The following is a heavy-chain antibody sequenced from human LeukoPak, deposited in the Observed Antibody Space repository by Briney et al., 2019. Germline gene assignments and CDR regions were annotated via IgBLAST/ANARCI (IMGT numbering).Heavy chain of an antibody. CDR2: INPNSGGT. Sequence: ASVKVSCKASGYTFTGYYMHRVRQAPGQGLEWMGWINPNSGGTNYAQKFQGWVTMTRDTSISTAYMELSRLRSDDTAVYYCARVARYCSGGSCYYDYWGQGTLVTVSS. J-gene: IGHJ4*02. CDR3: ARVARYCSGGSCYYDY. V-gene: IGHV1-2*04. CDR1: GYTFTGYY. D-gene: IGHD2-15*01.